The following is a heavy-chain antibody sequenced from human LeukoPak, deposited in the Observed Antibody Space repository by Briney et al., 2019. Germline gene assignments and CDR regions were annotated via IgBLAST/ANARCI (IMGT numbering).Heavy chain of an antibody. CDR3: ARTSYDSSGYPIGMYYFDY. CDR1: GGSISSSSYY. V-gene: IGHV4-39*01. Sequence: PSETLSLTCTVSGGSISSSSYYWGWIRQPPGKGLEWIGSIYYSGSTYYNPSLKSRVTISVDTSKNQFSLKLSSVTAADTAVYYCARTSYDSSGYPIGMYYFDYWGQGTLVTVSS. CDR2: IYYSGST. J-gene: IGHJ4*02. D-gene: IGHD3-22*01.